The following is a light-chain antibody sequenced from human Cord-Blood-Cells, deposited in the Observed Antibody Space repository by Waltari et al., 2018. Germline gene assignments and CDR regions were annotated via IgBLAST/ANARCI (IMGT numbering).Light chain of an antibody. J-gene: IGKJ4*01. CDR3: QQSYSTPPT. CDR1: QSISSY. CDR2: AAS. V-gene: IGKV1-39*01. Sequence: DIQMTQSPSSLSASVGDRVTITCPASQSISSYLNWYQQKPGKAPKLLSYAASSLQSGVPSRFSGSGSWTDFTLTISSQQPEDFATYFCQQSYSTPPTFGGGTQVEIK.